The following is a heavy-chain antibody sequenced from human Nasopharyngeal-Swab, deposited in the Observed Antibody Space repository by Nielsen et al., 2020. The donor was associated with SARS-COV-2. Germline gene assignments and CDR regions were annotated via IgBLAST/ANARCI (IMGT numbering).Heavy chain of an antibody. CDR1: GGSFSGYY. CDR3: ARERQLPQYYYYYYMDG. V-gene: IGHV4-34*01. J-gene: IGHJ6*03. CDR2: INHSGST. D-gene: IGHD2-2*01. Sequence: GSLRLSCAVYGGSFSGYYWSWIRQPPGKGLEWIGEINHSGSTNYNPSLKSRVTISVDTSKNQFSLKLSSVTAADTAVYYCARERQLPQYYYYYYMDGWGKGTTVTVS.